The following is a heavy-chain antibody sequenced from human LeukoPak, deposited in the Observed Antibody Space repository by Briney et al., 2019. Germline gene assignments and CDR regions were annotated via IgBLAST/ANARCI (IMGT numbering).Heavy chain of an antibody. CDR2: IGVGGTT. V-gene: IGHV3-23*01. CDR3: AKAQGYYDC. CDR1: GFTFSKYG. D-gene: IGHD3-22*01. Sequence: EGSLRLSCAASGFTFSKYGMNWVRQAQGKGLEWVSGIGVGGTTYYADSVKGRFTISRDTSKNTLYLQMNSLRAEDTAVYYCAKAQGYYDCWGQGTLVTVSS. J-gene: IGHJ4*02.